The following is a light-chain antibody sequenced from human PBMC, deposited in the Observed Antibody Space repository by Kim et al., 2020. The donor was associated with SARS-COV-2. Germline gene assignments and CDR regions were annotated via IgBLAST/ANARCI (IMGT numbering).Light chain of an antibody. J-gene: IGKJ1*01. V-gene: IGKV1-16*01. CDR1: QGIANN. CDR3: QQYDGYPRT. Sequence: DTQMTQSPSSLSASTGDRVIISCRASQGIANNLAWFQQKPGKAPKSLIYAASSLQSGVPSRFSGSGSGTDFILTISSVQPEDYATYYCQQYDGYPRTFGQGTRVEIK. CDR2: AAS.